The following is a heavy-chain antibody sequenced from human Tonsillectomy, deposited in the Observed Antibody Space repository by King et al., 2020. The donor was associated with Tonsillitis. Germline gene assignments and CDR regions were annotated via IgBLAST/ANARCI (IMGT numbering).Heavy chain of an antibody. Sequence: VQLVESGGGVVQPGKSLRLSCAVSGFTFNNYGMHWVRQAPGKGLEWVAVISYDGSDKYYADSVKGRFTISRDNSKNTLYLQMNSLRTEDTAVYYCAKDQEYYTSSWFFDYWGQGTLVTVSS. J-gene: IGHJ4*02. V-gene: IGHV3-30*18. CDR3: AKDQEYYTSSWFFDY. CDR2: ISYDGSDK. CDR1: GFTFNNYG. D-gene: IGHD6-19*01.